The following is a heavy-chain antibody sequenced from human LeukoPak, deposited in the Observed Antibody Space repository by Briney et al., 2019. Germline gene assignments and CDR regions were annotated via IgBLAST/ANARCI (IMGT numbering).Heavy chain of an antibody. Sequence: GGSLRLSCAASGFTFSSYAMSWVRQAPGKGLEWVSAISGSGGSTYYADSVKGRFTISRDNSKNTLFLQMNSLRGEDTAVYYCAKDRIVGRSRYFDYWGQGTLVTVSS. V-gene: IGHV3-23*01. J-gene: IGHJ4*02. CDR3: AKDRIVGRSRYFDY. CDR1: GFTFSSYA. CDR2: ISGSGGST. D-gene: IGHD1-26*01.